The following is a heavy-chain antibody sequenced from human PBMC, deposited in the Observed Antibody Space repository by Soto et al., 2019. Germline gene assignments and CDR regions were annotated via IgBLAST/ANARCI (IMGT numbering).Heavy chain of an antibody. CDR2: ISSNSAYI. J-gene: IGHJ5*02. CDR3: TRDASRDSSARGWFDP. Sequence: EVQLVESGGGLVKPGGSLRLSCAASGFTFRSFTMNWVRQAPGKGLEWVSTISSNSAYIYYTDALRGRFTISRDNAKNSLHLQMNSLRAEDTAVYYCTRDASRDSSARGWFDPWGPGTLVTDSS. CDR1: GFTFRSFT. D-gene: IGHD6-13*01. V-gene: IGHV3-21*02.